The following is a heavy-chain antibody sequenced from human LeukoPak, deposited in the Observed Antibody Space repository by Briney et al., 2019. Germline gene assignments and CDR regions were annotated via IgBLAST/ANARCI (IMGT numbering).Heavy chain of an antibody. CDR1: GFTFSSNW. J-gene: IGHJ4*02. V-gene: IGHV3-7*01. CDR3: AKAPAGYYYGSGSYFDY. D-gene: IGHD3-10*01. CDR2: MNQDGSAN. Sequence: PGGSLRLSCAVSGFTFSSNWMSWVRQAPGKGLERVAHMNQDGSANYYVDSVRGRFTISRDNSKNTLYLQMNSLRAEDTAVYYCAKAPAGYYYGSGSYFDYWGQGTLVTVSS.